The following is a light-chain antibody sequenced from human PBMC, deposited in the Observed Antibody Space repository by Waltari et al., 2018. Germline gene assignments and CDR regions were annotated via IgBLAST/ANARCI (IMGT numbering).Light chain of an antibody. J-gene: IGLJ1*01. V-gene: IGLV2-23*02. Sequence: QSALTQPASVSGSPGQSLTISCTGTSSAVGGYNYVPWYQQHPGKAPKLMIYDVSKRPSGVSNRFSGSKSGNTASLTISGLQAEDEADYYCCSYAGSSTFVLGTGTKVTVL. CDR1: SSAVGGYNY. CDR2: DVS. CDR3: CSYAGSSTFV.